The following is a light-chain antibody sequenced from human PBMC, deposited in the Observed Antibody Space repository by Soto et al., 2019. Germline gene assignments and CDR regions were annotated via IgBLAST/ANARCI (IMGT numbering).Light chain of an antibody. V-gene: IGLV2-23*02. CDR1: SGDVAIYDL. J-gene: IGLJ3*02. CDR3: SSYAGTVTLV. CDR2: EVT. Sequence: QSVLTQPASVSGSPGQSITISCTGTSGDVAIYDLVSWYQQYPGKAPQLIIYEVTKRPSGVSNRFSGSKSGSTASLTISGLQAEDEGDYYCSSYAGTVTLVLGGGTKVTVL.